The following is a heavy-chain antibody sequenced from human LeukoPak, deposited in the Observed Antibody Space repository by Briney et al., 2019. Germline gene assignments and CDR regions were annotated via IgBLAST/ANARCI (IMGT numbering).Heavy chain of an antibody. J-gene: IGHJ4*02. CDR1: GYSFTSYW. Sequence: GESLKISCKGSGYSFTSYWISWVRQMPGKGLEWMGRIEPSDSYTNYSPSFQGHVTISADKSISTAYLQWSSLKASDTAMYYCARHGSSYDSSGYYGNDYWGQGTLVTVPS. D-gene: IGHD3-22*01. CDR2: IEPSDSYT. CDR3: ARHGSSYDSSGYYGNDY. V-gene: IGHV5-10-1*01.